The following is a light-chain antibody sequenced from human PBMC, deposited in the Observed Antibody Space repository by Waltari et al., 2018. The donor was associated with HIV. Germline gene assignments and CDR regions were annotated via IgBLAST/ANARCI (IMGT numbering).Light chain of an antibody. CDR3: SSYAGSNTLL. V-gene: IGLV2-8*01. CDR2: EVS. CDR1: TKDVGLYNY. Sequence: QSALTQPPSASGSPGQSVTISCTGTTKDVGLYNYVSWYQQNPGEAPKLIIFEVSKRPSGGPDRFSGSKSGNTASLTVSGLQSEDEADYFCSSYAGSNTLLFGGGTKLTVL. J-gene: IGLJ2*01.